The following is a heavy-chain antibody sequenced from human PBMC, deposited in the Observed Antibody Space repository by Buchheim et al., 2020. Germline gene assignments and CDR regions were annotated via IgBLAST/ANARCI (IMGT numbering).Heavy chain of an antibody. CDR1: GYTFTNFG. J-gene: IGHJ4*02. V-gene: IGHV1-18*04. Sequence: QVHLVQSGAEVKKPGASVKVSCKASGYTFTNFGITWVRQAPGEGLEWVGWISGYNGNTNYALKLKDRVTMTTDTPTSTVYMELRSLRPDDTAIYYCAREEVLWFGESALDYWGQGTL. CDR2: ISGYNGNT. D-gene: IGHD3-10*01. CDR3: AREEVLWFGESALDY.